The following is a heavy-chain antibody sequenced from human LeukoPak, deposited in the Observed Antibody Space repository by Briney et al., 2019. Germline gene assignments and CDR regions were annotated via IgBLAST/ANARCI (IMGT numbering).Heavy chain of an antibody. CDR1: GYTFTSYY. D-gene: IGHD6-13*01. CDR2: INPSGGST. V-gene: IGHV1-46*01. Sequence: ASVKVSCKASGYTFTSYYMHWVRQAPGQGLEWMGIINPSGGSTNYAQKFQGRVTMTRDTSTNTVYMELSSLRSEDTAVYYCASGRYSSTWYVRWFDPWGQGTLVTVSS. CDR3: ASGRYSSTWYVRWFDP. J-gene: IGHJ5*02.